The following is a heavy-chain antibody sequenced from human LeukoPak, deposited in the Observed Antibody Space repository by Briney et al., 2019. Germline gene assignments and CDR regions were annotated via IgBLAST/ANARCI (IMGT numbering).Heavy chain of an antibody. J-gene: IGHJ4*02. CDR1: GFTFSSYA. CDR3: VATKAGEMLLDLDY. CDR2: ISSNGGST. Sequence: GGSLRLSCSASGFTFSSYAMHWVRQAPGRGLEYVSAISSNGGSTYYADSVKGRFTISRDDSKNTLYLQMSSLRAEDTAVYYCVATKAGEMLLDLDYWGQGTLVTVSS. V-gene: IGHV3-64D*06. D-gene: IGHD5-24*01.